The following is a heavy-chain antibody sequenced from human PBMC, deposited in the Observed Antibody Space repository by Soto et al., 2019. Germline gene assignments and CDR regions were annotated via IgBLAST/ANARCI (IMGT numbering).Heavy chain of an antibody. CDR1: GGTFSSYA. CDR2: IIPIFGTA. CDR3: SRLGGNKGYFDY. Sequence: QVQLVQSGAEVKKPGSSVKVSCKASGGTFSSYAISWVRQAPGQGLEWMGGIIPIFGTANYGQKFQGRVTITADESTRTAYMELSSLRLEDTAAYYCSRLGGNKGYFDYGGQGTLVTVSS. V-gene: IGHV1-69*01. J-gene: IGHJ4*02. D-gene: IGHD3-16*01.